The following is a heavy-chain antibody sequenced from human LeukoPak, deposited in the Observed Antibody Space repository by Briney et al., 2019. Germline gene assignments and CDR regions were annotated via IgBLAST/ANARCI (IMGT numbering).Heavy chain of an antibody. D-gene: IGHD2-21*02. J-gene: IGHJ4*02. CDR3: ARDPKGDYYFDY. CDR1: GFTFDDYG. V-gene: IGHV3-20*04. Sequence: GGSLRLSCAASGFTFDDYGMSWVRQAPGKGLEWVSGINWNGGSTGYADSVKGRFTISRDNAKNSLYLQMNSLRAEDTAVYYCARDPKGDYYFDYWGQGTLVTVSS. CDR2: INWNGGST.